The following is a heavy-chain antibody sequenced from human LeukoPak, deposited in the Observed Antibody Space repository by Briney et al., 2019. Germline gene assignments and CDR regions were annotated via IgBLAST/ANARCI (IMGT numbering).Heavy chain of an antibody. CDR3: ARDFNDYGDFRYGMDV. Sequence: PSETLSLTCTVSGGSISSYYWSWIRQPPGKGLEWIGYIYYSGSTNYNPSLKSRVTISVDTSKNQFSLKLSSVTAADTAVYYCARDFNDYGDFRYGMDVWGQGTTVTVSS. D-gene: IGHD4-17*01. J-gene: IGHJ6*02. V-gene: IGHV4-59*01. CDR2: IYYSGST. CDR1: GGSISSYY.